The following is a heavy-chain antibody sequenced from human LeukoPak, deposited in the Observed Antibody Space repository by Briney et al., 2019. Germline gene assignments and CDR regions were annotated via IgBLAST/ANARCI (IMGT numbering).Heavy chain of an antibody. CDR1: GFTFSSYS. CDR3: ARDRSSSWYVARYYYMDV. Sequence: PGGSLRLSCAASGFTFSSYSMNWVRQAPGKGLEWVSSISSSSSYIYYADSVKGRFTISRDNAKNSLYLQMNSLRAEDTAVYYCARDRSSSWYVARYYYMDVWGQGTLVTVSS. D-gene: IGHD6-13*01. V-gene: IGHV3-21*01. CDR2: ISSSSSYI. J-gene: IGHJ6*03.